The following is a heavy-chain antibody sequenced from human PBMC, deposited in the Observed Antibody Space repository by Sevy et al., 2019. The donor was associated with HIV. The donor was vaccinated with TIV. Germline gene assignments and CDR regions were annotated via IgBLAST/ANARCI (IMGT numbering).Heavy chain of an antibody. CDR1: GFTFSSYW. D-gene: IGHD2-2*01. V-gene: IGHV3-7*01. CDR3: ARDILGYCSSTSCYRGWFDP. CDR2: IKQDGSEK. J-gene: IGHJ5*02. Sequence: GGSLRLSCAASGFTFSSYWMSWVRQAPGKGLEWVANIKQDGSEKYYVDSVKGRFTISRDNAKNSLYLQMNSLRAEDTAVYYCARDILGYCSSTSCYRGWFDPWGQGTLVTVSS.